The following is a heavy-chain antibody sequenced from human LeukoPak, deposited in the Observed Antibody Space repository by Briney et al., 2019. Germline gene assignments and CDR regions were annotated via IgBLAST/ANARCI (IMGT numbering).Heavy chain of an antibody. D-gene: IGHD2-21*01. CDR3: AKVGVAYCGGECYAEPFDY. CDR1: GFTFSSYA. V-gene: IGHV3-23*01. J-gene: IGHJ4*02. Sequence: GGSLRLSCAASGFTFSSYAMSWVRQAPGNGLEWVSAISGSGGSTYYADSVKGRFTISRDNSKNTLYLQMNSLRAEDTAVYYCAKVGVAYCGGECYAEPFDYWGQGTLVTVSS. CDR2: ISGSGGST.